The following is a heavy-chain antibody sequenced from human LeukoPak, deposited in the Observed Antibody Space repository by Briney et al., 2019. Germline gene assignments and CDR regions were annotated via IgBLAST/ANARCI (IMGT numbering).Heavy chain of an antibody. CDR2: MSDSGDRT. J-gene: IGHJ4*02. D-gene: IGHD3-16*01. CDR3: AKEIGASLPFDY. Sequence: WVRQPPGKGLEWVSGMSDSGDRTYYADSVKGRFTISRDNSKNTLYLQMNSLRAEDTAVYYCAKEIGASLPFDYWGQGTLVTVSS. V-gene: IGHV3-23*01.